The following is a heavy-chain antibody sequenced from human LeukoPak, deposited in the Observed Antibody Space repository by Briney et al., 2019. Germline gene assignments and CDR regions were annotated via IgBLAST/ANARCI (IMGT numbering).Heavy chain of an antibody. V-gene: IGHV4-4*07. J-gene: IGHJ5*02. Sequence: SETLSLTCTVSGGSISSYYWSWIRQPAGKELEWIGRIYSSGITNYNPSLKSRVSMSVDTSKNQFSLKLRSVTSADTAVYYCARDRDWKYWFDPWGQGTLVTVSS. CDR1: GGSISSYY. CDR3: ARDRDWKYWFDP. D-gene: IGHD1-1*01. CDR2: IYSSGIT.